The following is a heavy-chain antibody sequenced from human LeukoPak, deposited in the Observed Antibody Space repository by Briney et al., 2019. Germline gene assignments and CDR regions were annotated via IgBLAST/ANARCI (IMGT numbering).Heavy chain of an antibody. D-gene: IGHD4-17*01. CDR1: GGSLSIGSYY. CDR2: ISTSGRT. J-gene: IGHJ4*02. V-gene: IGHV4-61*02. CDR3: ARGHGDYTVLGF. Sequence: SETLSLTCTVSGGSLSIGSYYWTWIRQPAGKGLEWIGRISTSGRTYYNPSLKRRVTIFLDTSKNQFSLTMDSVAAADTAVYYCARGHGDYTVLGFWGQGALVTVSS.